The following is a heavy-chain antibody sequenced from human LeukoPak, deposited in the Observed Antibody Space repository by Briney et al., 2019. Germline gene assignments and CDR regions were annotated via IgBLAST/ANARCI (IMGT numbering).Heavy chain of an antibody. V-gene: IGHV4-39*01. CDR3: ATGTGHYYYYYYMDV. Sequence: PSETLSLTCTVSGGSISSSKYYWGWICQPPGKGREWIGSIYYSGSTYYNPSLKSRVTISVDTSKNQFSLKLSSVTAADTAIYSCATGTGHYYYYYYMDVWGKGTTVTVSS. CDR1: GGSISSSKYY. D-gene: IGHD1-1*01. J-gene: IGHJ6*03. CDR2: IYYSGST.